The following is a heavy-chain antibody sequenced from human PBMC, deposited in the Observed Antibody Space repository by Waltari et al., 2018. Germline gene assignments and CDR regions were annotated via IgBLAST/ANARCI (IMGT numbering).Heavy chain of an antibody. CDR1: GGTFSSYA. Sequence: QVQLVQSGAEVQKPGSSVKVSCKASGGTFSSYAISWMRPAPGQGLEWMGGIIPIFGTANYAQKFQGRVTITADESTSTAYMELSSLRSEDTAVYYCARGLLIDGSLAFDIWGQGTMVTVSS. J-gene: IGHJ3*02. D-gene: IGHD2-8*01. CDR2: IIPIFGTA. V-gene: IGHV1-69*13. CDR3: ARGLLIDGSLAFDI.